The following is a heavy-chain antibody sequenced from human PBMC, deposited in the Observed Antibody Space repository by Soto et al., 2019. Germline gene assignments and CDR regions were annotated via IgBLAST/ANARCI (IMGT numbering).Heavy chain of an antibody. CDR2: VSHNGNNR. CDR1: GFTFNGNG. CDR3: ARDRDGVSGTTKEFDY. Sequence: QVQLVESGGGVVQPGGSLTLSCAASGFTFNGNGMHWVRQAPGKGLEWVAVVSHNGNNRLYADSVRGRFTVSRDNSKNTLYLQMNSLRGEDTAVYYCARDRDGVSGTTKEFDYWGQGTLVTVSS. D-gene: IGHD1-7*01. J-gene: IGHJ4*02. V-gene: IGHV3-30*03.